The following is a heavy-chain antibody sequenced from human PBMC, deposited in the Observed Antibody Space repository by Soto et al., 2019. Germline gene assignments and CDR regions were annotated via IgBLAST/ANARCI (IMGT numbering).Heavy chain of an antibody. Sequence: SETLSLTCAVYGGSFSGYYWSWIRQPPGKGLEWIGEINHSGSTNYNPSLKSRVTISVDTSKNQFSLKLSSVTAADTAVYYCARDKYQLLTYMDVWGKGTTVTVSS. CDR3: ARDKYQLLTYMDV. J-gene: IGHJ6*03. V-gene: IGHV4-34*01. CDR1: GGSFSGYY. CDR2: INHSGST. D-gene: IGHD2-2*01.